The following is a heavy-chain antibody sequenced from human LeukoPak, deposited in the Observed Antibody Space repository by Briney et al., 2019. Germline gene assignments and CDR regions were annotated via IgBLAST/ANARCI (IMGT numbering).Heavy chain of an antibody. CDR2: IKQVGGVK. D-gene: IGHD3-10*01. CDR1: GFTFSNYW. V-gene: IGHV3-7*01. J-gene: IGHJ4*02. Sequence: RHGGSLRLSCVASGFTFSNYWMSWVRQAPGKGLEWVANIKQVGGVKYYVDSVKGRFTISRDNAKNSLYLQMNSLRAEDTAVYYCARGRMVRGVIIDDYWGQGTLVTVSS. CDR3: ARGRMVRGVIIDDY.